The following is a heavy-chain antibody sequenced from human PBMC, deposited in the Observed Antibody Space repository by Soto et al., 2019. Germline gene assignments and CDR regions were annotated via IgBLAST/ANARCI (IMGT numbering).Heavy chain of an antibody. CDR1: GGSISSSSYY. CDR3: ASPPRLATDAFDI. Sequence: SETLSLTCTVSGGSISSSSYYWGWIRQPPGKGLEWIGSIYYSGSTYYNPSLKSRVTISVDTSKNQFSLKLSSVTAADTAVYYCASPPRLATDAFDIWGQGTMVTVSS. V-gene: IGHV4-39*01. D-gene: IGHD3-9*01. CDR2: IYYSGST. J-gene: IGHJ3*02.